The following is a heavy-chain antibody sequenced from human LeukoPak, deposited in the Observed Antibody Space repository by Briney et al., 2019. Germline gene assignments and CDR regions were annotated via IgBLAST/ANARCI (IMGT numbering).Heavy chain of an antibody. V-gene: IGHV4-4*07. CDR2: IYTSGST. CDR3: ARGPYSSGWYGLDY. D-gene: IGHD6-19*01. CDR1: GGSISSYY. J-gene: IGHJ4*02. Sequence: PSETLSLTCTVSGGSISSYYWSWIRQPAGKGLEWIGRIYTSGSTNYNPSLKSRVTMSVDTSKNQFSLKLSSVTAADTAVYYCARGPYSSGWYGLDYWGQGTLVTVSS.